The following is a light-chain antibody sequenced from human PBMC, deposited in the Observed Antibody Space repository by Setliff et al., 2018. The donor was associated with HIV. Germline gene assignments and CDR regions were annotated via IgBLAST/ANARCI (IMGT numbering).Light chain of an antibody. CDR3: SSYINNNAPYV. Sequence: SALTQPASVSGSPGQSITISCTATTSTAIADYNYLSWYQQHPGKAPKLLIFDVNSRPSGVSSRFYGSRSGNTASLTISDLQPEDEADYFCSSYINNNAPYVFGTGTKVTVL. CDR2: DVN. V-gene: IGLV2-14*03. CDR1: STAIADYNY. J-gene: IGLJ1*01.